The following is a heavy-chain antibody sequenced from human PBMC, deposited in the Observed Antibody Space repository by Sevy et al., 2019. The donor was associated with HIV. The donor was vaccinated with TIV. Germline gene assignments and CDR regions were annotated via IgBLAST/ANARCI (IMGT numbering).Heavy chain of an antibody. V-gene: IGHV3-66*01. D-gene: IGHD5-18*01. CDR1: GFTVNSNY. CDR2: IHSDDTT. Sequence: GGSLRLSCAASGFTVNSNYMTWVRQAPGKGLEGVSVIHSDDTTYHADSVKDRFTISRDNFKNTLYLHMSSLRAEDTAVYYCASGKSGYGYALNYWGQGTLVIVSS. J-gene: IGHJ4*02. CDR3: ASGKSGYGYALNY.